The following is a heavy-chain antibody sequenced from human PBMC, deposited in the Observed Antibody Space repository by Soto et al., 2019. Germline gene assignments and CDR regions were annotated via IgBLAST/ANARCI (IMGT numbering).Heavy chain of an antibody. D-gene: IGHD5-12*01. V-gene: IGHV3-7*01. CDR3: ARLRGGYDFDY. CDR1: GFTCRRYW. J-gene: IGHJ4*02. CDR2: IKQDGGEE. Sequence: GGSLRLSCAASGFTCRRYWMSWVRQAPGKGLEWVASIKQDGGEEDYVDSVKGRFIISRDDSKNSLFLQMSSLRGGDTAVYYCARLRGGYDFDYWGQGTQVTVSS.